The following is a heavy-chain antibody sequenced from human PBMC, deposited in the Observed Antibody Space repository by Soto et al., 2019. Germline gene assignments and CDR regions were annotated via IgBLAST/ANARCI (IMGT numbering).Heavy chain of an antibody. CDR2: IYSGGST. V-gene: IGHV3-53*01. CDR1: QFTVSTKY. D-gene: IGHD5-18*01. J-gene: IGHJ3*02. Sequence: EVQLVESGGGLIQPGGSLRLSCVASQFTVSTKYMSWVRQAPGTGLEWVSVIYSGGSTYYADSVKGRFTISRDISKNTVYLQMNSLRADDTAVYYCATGVYSYGPDAFDIWGQGTMVTVSS. CDR3: ATGVYSYGPDAFDI.